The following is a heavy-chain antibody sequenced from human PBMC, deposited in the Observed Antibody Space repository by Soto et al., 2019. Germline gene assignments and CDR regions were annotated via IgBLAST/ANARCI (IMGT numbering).Heavy chain of an antibody. J-gene: IGHJ4*02. D-gene: IGHD6-13*01. CDR3: ARDESSWPYHFDS. V-gene: IGHV3-23*01. CDR2: ISGSGGST. CDR1: GFTFSNYA. Sequence: EVQLLESGGGLVQPGGSLRLSCAASGFTFSNYAMTWVRQAPGKGLEWVSAISGSGGSTYYADSVKGRFTISRDNXQNTLYLEMNSLRAEDTDVYYCARDESSWPYHFDSWGQGTLVTVSS.